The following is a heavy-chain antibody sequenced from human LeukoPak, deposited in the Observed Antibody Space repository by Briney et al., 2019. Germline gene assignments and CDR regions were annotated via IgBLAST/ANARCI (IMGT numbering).Heavy chain of an antibody. J-gene: IGHJ5*02. Sequence: SETLSLTCIVSGDSISNYYWSWIRQPAGKGLEWIGRIYASGTTNYNPSLKSRVTMSVDTSKNQFSLKLTSVTAADTAVYYCARGPGSYYVGWFDPWGQGTLVTVSS. V-gene: IGHV4-4*07. CDR3: ARGPGSYYVGWFDP. CDR2: IYASGTT. CDR1: GDSISNYY. D-gene: IGHD1-26*01.